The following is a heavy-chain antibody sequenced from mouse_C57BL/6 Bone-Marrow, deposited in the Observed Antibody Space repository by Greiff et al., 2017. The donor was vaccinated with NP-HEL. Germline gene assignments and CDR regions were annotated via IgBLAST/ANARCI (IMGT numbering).Heavy chain of an antibody. J-gene: IGHJ4*01. CDR1: GFSFNTYA. D-gene: IGHD2-1*01. CDR3: VRHGGNYDYAMDY. V-gene: IGHV10-1*01. CDR2: IRSKSNNYAT. Sequence: EVKLVESGGGLVQPKGSLKLSCAASGFSFNTYAMNWVRQAPGKGLEWVARIRSKSNNYATYYADSVKDRFTISRDDSESMLYLQMNNLKTEDTAMYYCVRHGGNYDYAMDYWGQGTSVTVSS.